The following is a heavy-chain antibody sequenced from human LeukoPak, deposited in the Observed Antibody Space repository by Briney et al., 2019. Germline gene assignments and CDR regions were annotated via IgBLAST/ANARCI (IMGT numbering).Heavy chain of an antibody. D-gene: IGHD6-13*01. CDR2: INHSGST. CDR1: GYSISSGYY. V-gene: IGHV4-38-2*02. CDR3: ARGVAAAGPPPVFDY. Sequence: SETLSLTCTVSGYSISSGYYWGWIRQPPGKGLEWIGEINHSGSTNYNPSLKSRVTISVDTSKNQFSLKLSSVTAADTAVYYCARGVAAAGPPPVFDYWGQGTLVTVSS. J-gene: IGHJ4*02.